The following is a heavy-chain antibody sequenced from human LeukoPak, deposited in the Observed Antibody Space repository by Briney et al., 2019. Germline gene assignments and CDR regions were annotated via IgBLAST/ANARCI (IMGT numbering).Heavy chain of an antibody. D-gene: IGHD3-22*01. CDR3: ARGPRLPTYYYDSSGYSGGGHFDY. CDR2: IYYSGST. CDR1: GGSISSSSYY. J-gene: IGHJ4*02. V-gene: IGHV4-61*05. Sequence: SETLSLTCTVSGGSISSSSYYWGWIRQPPGKGLEWIGYIYYSGSTNYNPSLKSRVTISVDTSKNQFSLKLSSVTAADTAVYYCARGPRLPTYYYDSSGYSGGGHFDYWGQGTLVTVSS.